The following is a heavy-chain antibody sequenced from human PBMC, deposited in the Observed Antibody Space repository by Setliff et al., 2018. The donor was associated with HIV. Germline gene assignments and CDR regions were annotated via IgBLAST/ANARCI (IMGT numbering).Heavy chain of an antibody. CDR3: ARDQIRSRYYYYYTDV. CDR2: VWFDGTNE. D-gene: IGHD3-3*01. Sequence: GGSLRLSCATSGFKFSSYGMHWVRQTPGKGLEWVAMVWFDGTNENYADSVKGRFTIPRDNSKSILYLQMNNLRADDTAVYFCARDQIRSRYYYYYTDVWGKGTPVTVSS. V-gene: IGHV3-33*08. J-gene: IGHJ6*03. CDR1: GFKFSSYG.